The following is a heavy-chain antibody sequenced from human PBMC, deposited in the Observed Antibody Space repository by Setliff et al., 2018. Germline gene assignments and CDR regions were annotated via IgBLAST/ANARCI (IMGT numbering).Heavy chain of an antibody. CDR3: ARRGGTAGARAFDI. CDR1: GFTFRDYS. CDR2: IDQGSRG. Sequence: ESLKISCATSGFTFRDYSLTWVRQAPGKGLEWVSGIDQGSRGYYPDSMKGRFTISRDNSKNTLYLQMNSLRAEDTALYYCARRGGTAGARAFDIWGQGTMVTVSS. V-gene: IGHV3-23*01. D-gene: IGHD6-19*01. J-gene: IGHJ3*02.